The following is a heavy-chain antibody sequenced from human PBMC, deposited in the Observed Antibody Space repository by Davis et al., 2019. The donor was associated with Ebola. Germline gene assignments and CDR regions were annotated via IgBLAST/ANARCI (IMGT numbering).Heavy chain of an antibody. CDR3: ARTAMTSVSELGLGYNYFAP. CDR2: ISHGGVT. J-gene: IGHJ5*02. V-gene: IGHV4-34*01. D-gene: IGHD2-21*02. CDR1: GGSFSGYF. Sequence: SETLSLTCAVYGGSFSGYFWSWVRQPTGKGMEWIGQISHGGVTDYKSSLESRVTISMDTSKNQFSLRLDSVTTADTAVYYCARTAMTSVSELGLGYNYFAPWGQGTRVSVST.